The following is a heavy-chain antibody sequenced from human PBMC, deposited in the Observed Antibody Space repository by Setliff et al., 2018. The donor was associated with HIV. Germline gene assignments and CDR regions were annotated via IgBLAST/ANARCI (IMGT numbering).Heavy chain of an antibody. Sequence: GASVKVSCKASGYTFTDYYMHWVRQAPGQGLEWMGRINPNSGGTNYAQKFQGRVTMTRDTPISTAYMELSRLRSDDTAVYYCAREGRRFGHTLGWFDPWGQGTLVTVSS. CDR2: INPNSGGT. J-gene: IGHJ5*02. CDR1: GYTFTDYY. D-gene: IGHD3-3*01. CDR3: AREGRRFGHTLGWFDP. V-gene: IGHV1-2*06.